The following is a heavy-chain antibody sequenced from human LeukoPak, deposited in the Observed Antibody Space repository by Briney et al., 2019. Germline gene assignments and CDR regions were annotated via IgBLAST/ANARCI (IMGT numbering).Heavy chain of an antibody. D-gene: IGHD3-3*01. V-gene: IGHV3-30*02. CDR3: AKDRRRGVYYDFGAPDAFDI. CDR2: IRLEGRNK. Sequence: GGSLRLSCAASGFTFSSYGMHLVRQAPGKGPEWVAIIRLEGRNKYYADSVKGRFTISRDNSKNTLYLQMNSLRAEDTAVYYCAKDRRRGVYYDFGAPDAFDIWGQGTMVTVSS. J-gene: IGHJ3*02. CDR1: GFTFSSYG.